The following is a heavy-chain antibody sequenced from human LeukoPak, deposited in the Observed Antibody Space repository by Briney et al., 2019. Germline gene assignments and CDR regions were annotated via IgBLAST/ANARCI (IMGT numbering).Heavy chain of an antibody. V-gene: IGHV4-34*01. CDR3: ARGVGRITMVRGVNNWFDP. J-gene: IGHJ5*02. CDR2: INHSGST. CDR1: GGSISSYY. D-gene: IGHD3-10*01. Sequence: SETLSLTCTVSGGSISSYYWSWIRQPPGKGLEWIGEINHSGSTNYNPSLKSRVTISVDTSKNQFSLKLSSVTAADTAVYYCARGVGRITMVRGVNNWFDPWGQGTLVTVSS.